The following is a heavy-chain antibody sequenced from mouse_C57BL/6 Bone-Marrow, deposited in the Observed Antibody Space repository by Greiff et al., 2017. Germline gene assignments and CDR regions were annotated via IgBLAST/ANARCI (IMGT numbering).Heavy chain of an antibody. CDR1: GYTFTGYW. J-gene: IGHJ4*01. CDR2: IDPSDSYT. V-gene: IGHV1-69*01. CDR3: ARDSYYYGSSYYARDY. D-gene: IGHD1-1*01. Sequence: VQLQQPGAELVMPGASVKLSCKASGYTFTGYWMHWVKQRPGQGLEWIGEIDPSDSYTNYNQKFKGKSTLTVDKSSSTAYMQLSSLTSEDSAVXYGARDSYYYGSSYYARDYWGQGTSVTVSS.